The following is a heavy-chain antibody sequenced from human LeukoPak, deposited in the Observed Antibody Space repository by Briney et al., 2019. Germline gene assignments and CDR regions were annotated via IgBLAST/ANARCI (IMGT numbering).Heavy chain of an antibody. CDR3: ARHATGYSYGLSLHY. V-gene: IGHV4-39*01. D-gene: IGHD5-18*01. CDR2: IYYSGST. Sequence: SETLSLTCTVSGGSISSSSYYWGWIRQPPGKGLEWIGSIYYSGSTYYNPSLKSRVTISVDTSKNQFFLKLSSATAADTAVYYCARHATGYSYGLSLHYWGQGTLVTVSS. CDR1: GGSISSSSYY. J-gene: IGHJ4*02.